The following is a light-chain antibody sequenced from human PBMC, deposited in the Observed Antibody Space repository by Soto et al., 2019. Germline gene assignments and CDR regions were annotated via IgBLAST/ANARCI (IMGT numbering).Light chain of an antibody. J-gene: IGKJ1*01. CDR2: KAS. Sequence: DIQMTQSPSTLSASVGDRVTITCRASQSISSWLAWYQQKPGKAPKLLIYKASSLERGVPSRFRGSGSGTEFTLTSSSLQPDDFATYYCQQYNSYWTFGQGTRVEIK. CDR1: QSISSW. V-gene: IGKV1-5*03. CDR3: QQYNSYWT.